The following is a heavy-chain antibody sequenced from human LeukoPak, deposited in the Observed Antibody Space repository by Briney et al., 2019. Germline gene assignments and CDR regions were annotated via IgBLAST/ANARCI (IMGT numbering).Heavy chain of an antibody. D-gene: IGHD6-19*01. V-gene: IGHV4-34*01. CDR2: INHSGST. CDR1: GGSFSGYY. CDR3: ARAPQWLVNWFDP. J-gene: IGHJ5*02. Sequence: KASETLSLTCAVYGGSFSGYYWSWIRQPPGEGLEWIGEINHSGSTNYNPSLKSRVTISVDTSKNQFSLKRSSVTAADTAVYYCARAPQWLVNWFDPWGQGTLVTVSS.